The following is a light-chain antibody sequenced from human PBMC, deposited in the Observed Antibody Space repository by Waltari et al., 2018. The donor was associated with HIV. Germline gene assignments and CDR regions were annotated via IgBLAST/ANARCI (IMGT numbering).Light chain of an antibody. Sequence: SYDLTQPSSMSVSPGQTASIPCSGYDLGDSYVCWYQQRPGRSPVLVIYQHTKRPSGILERFAGSNSGNTANLTISGTQAMDEADYYCQASDGRFGHVVFGGGTKLTVL. CDR3: QASDGRFGHVV. CDR2: QHT. V-gene: IGLV3-1*01. J-gene: IGLJ2*01. CDR1: DLGDSY.